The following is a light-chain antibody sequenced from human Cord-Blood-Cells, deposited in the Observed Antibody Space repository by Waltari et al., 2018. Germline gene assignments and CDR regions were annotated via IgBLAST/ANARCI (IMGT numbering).Light chain of an antibody. CDR3: SSYTSSSTYV. CDR1: SSDVGGFNY. V-gene: IGLV2-14*01. CDR2: EVS. Sequence: QSALTHPASVSVSPGQSLTISCTGTSSDVGGFNYVSWYQQHPGKAPKLMIYEVSNRPSGVSNRFSGSKSSNTASLTISGLQAEDEADYYCSSYTSSSTYVFGTGTKVTVL. J-gene: IGLJ1*01.